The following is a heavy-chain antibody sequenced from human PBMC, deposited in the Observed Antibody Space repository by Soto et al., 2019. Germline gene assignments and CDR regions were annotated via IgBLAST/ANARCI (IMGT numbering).Heavy chain of an antibody. J-gene: IGHJ1*01. D-gene: IGHD3-10*01. CDR1: GFTVSSNY. CDR2: IYSGGST. V-gene: IGHV3-53*02. Sequence: VHMVETGGGLIQPGGSLRLSCADSGFTVSSNYMSWVRQAPGKGLEWVSVIYSGGSTYYADSVKGRFTISRDNSKNTLYLQMNSLRVEDTAVYYCARGAPYGSGSYYKDWGQGTLVTVSS. CDR3: ARGAPYGSGSYYKD.